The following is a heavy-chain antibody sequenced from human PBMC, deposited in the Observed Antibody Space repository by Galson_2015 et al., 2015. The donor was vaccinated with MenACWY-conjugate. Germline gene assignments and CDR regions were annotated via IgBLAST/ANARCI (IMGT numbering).Heavy chain of an antibody. CDR3: ARDWYSVKEDNWFDP. CDR2: ISSGSTYI. Sequence: SLRLSCAASGFTFSSYTMSWVRQAPGKGLEWVSSISSGSTYIFYADSVKGRFSISRDNAKNSLFLQMDSLRAEDTAVYYCARDWYSVKEDNWFDPWGQGTLVTVSS. D-gene: IGHD1-1*01. V-gene: IGHV3-21*01. CDR1: GFTFSSYT. J-gene: IGHJ5*02.